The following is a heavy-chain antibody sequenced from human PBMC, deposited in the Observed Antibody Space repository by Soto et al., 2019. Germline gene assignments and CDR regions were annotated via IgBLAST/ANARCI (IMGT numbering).Heavy chain of an antibody. D-gene: IGHD6-13*01. J-gene: IGHJ4*02. CDR2: IKQDGSEK. CDR3: ARRGIAAAATSFDY. CDR1: GFTFSSYW. Sequence: GGSLRLSCAASGFTFSSYWMSWVRQAPGKGLEWVANIKQDGSEKYYVDSVKGRFTISRDNAKNSLYLQMNSPRAEDTAVYYCARRGIAAAATSFDYWGQGTLVTVSS. V-gene: IGHV3-7*01.